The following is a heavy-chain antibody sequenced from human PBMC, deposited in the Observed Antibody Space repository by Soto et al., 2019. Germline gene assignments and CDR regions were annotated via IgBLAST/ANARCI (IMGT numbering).Heavy chain of an antibody. J-gene: IGHJ5*02. CDR2: IYYSGST. CDR1: GGSINSGDYY. CDR3: ARGYCSSTICYIWDNWFDP. V-gene: IGHV4-31*03. D-gene: IGHD2-2*02. Sequence: SETLSLTCTVSGGSINSGDYYWSWIRQHPGKGLEWIGYIYYSGSTYYNPSLKSRVTISVDTSQSQFSLKLSSVTAADTAVYYCARGYCSSTICYIWDNWFDPWGQGTLVTVSS.